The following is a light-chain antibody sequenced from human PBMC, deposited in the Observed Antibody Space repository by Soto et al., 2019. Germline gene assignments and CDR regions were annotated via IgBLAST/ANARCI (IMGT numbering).Light chain of an antibody. Sequence: DIQMTQSPSTLPASVGDRVTITCRASQNIGNWLAWYQQKPGKAPKVLIYDASRLESGVPSRFSGSGSGTEFTLTISSLQPDDFATYYCQQYENYWTFGQGTKVDIK. V-gene: IGKV1-5*01. CDR2: DAS. CDR1: QNIGNW. J-gene: IGKJ1*01. CDR3: QQYENYWT.